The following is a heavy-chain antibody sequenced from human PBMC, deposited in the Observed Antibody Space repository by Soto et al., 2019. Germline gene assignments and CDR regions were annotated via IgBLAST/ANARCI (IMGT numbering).Heavy chain of an antibody. D-gene: IGHD6-6*01. Sequence: ASVKVSFKASTNTFTNYGFNWVRQAPGQGLEWMGWISAYNGNTIYAQKLRGRVTMTTDTSTSTVYMEVRSLRSDDTAMYYCARDDNSSPSDYWGQGTLVTVSS. CDR1: TNTFTNYG. V-gene: IGHV1-18*04. J-gene: IGHJ4*02. CDR2: ISAYNGNT. CDR3: ARDDNSSPSDY.